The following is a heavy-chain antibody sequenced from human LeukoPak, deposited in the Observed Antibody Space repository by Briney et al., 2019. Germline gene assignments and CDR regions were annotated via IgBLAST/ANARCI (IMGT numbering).Heavy chain of an antibody. CDR3: ARLPTPADAFDI. CDR2: ISSSSSYI. D-gene: IGHD2-15*01. V-gene: IGHV3-21*01. J-gene: IGHJ3*02. Sequence: GGSLRLSCAASGFTFRTSAMNWVRQAPGKGLEWVSSISSSSSYIYYADSVKGRFTISRDNAKNSLYLQMNSLRAEDTAVYYCARLPTPADAFDIWGQGTMVTVSS. CDR1: GFTFRTSA.